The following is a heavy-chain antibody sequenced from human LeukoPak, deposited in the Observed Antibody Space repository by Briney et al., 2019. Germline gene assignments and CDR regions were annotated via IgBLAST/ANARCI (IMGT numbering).Heavy chain of an antibody. V-gene: IGHV1-18*01. CDR1: GYTFTSYG. CDR2: ISAYNGNT. D-gene: IGHD6-19*01. Sequence: ASVKVSFKASGYTFTSYGFSWGRQPPGQGLEWMGWISAYNGNTNYTQKPQGRVTMTTDTSTSTAYMELRSLRPNDTAVYYCARSFSSGWPYYYYYGMDVWGQGTTVTASS. J-gene: IGHJ6*02. CDR3: ARSFSSGWPYYYYYGMDV.